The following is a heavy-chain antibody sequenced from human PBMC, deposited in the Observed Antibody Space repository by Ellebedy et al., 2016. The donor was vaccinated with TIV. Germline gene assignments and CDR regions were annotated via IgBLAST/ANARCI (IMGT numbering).Heavy chain of an antibody. Sequence: MPSETLSLTCTVSGGSISYYYWSWIRQPPGKGLEWIGYIYYSGSTNYNPSLESRVTLSVDTSKNQLSLKLSSVTAADTAVYYCARDHLCSGGSCHVSSGFDPWGQGTLVTVSS. J-gene: IGHJ5*02. CDR3: ARDHLCSGGSCHVSSGFDP. CDR2: IYYSGST. D-gene: IGHD2-15*01. V-gene: IGHV4-59*01. CDR1: GGSISYYY.